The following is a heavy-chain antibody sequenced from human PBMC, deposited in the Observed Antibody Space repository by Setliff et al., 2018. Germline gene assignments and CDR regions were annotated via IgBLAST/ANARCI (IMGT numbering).Heavy chain of an antibody. CDR2: ISGSGGST. D-gene: IGHD3-10*01. CDR3: ARVFGSGTRNLDY. CDR1: GFTFNAYA. V-gene: IGHV3-23*01. J-gene: IGHJ4*02. Sequence: HPGGSLRLSCTASGFTFNAYAMSWVRQAPGKGLEWVSAISGSGGSTYYADSVKGRFTISRDNAGNSLYLQINSLRAEDTAVYYCARVFGSGTRNLDYGGQGTLVTVSS.